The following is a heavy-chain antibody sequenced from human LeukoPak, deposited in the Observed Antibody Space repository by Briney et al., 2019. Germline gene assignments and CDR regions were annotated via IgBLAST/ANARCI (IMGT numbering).Heavy chain of an antibody. CDR1: GFTFDIYA. V-gene: IGHV3-23*01. D-gene: IGHD1-20*01. CDR3: AKVGVYNWNDEEFDY. Sequence: LGGSLRLSCAASGFTFDIYAMTWVRQAPGKGPDWVSGISASANSTYYADSVKGRFIISRDNSKNTLYLQMNSLRAEDTAVYYCAKVGVYNWNDEEFDYWGQGTLVTVSS. J-gene: IGHJ4*02. CDR2: ISASANST.